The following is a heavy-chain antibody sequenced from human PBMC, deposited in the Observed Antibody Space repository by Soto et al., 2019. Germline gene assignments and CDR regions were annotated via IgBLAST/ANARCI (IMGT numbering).Heavy chain of an antibody. CDR2: IIPVFGTT. J-gene: IGHJ4*02. V-gene: IGHV1-69*18. D-gene: IGHD3-10*01. CDR1: GDTFSGYP. Sequence: QVQLVQSGAELKKPGSSVKVSCRASGDTFSGYPINWVRQAPGEGLEWMGRIIPVFGTTNDAQRFEGRVTFTADESTNTAYVELRGLLSEDTAVYYCARVGGFGELKYWGPGTLVTVSS. CDR3: ARVGGFGELKY.